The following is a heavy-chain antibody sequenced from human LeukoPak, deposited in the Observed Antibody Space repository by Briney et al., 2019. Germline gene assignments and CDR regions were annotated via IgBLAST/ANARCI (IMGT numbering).Heavy chain of an antibody. J-gene: IGHJ4*02. CDR2: INHSGST. CDR3: AARGQTEPPDY. V-gene: IGHV4-34*01. D-gene: IGHD6-6*01. CDR1: GGSISSYY. Sequence: SETLSLTCTVSGGSISSYYWSWIRQPPGKGLEWIGEINHSGSTNYNPSLESRVTISVDTSKNQFSLKLSSVTAADTAVYYCAARGQTEPPDYWGQGTLVTVSS.